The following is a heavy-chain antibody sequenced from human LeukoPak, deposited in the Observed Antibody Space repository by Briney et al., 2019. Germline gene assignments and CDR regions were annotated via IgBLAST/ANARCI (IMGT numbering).Heavy chain of an antibody. J-gene: IGHJ4*03. CDR1: GGSISNYY. Sequence: PSETLSLTCTVSGGSISNYYWSWIRQPPGKGLEWIGYIYYGGSTKYNPSLKSRVTISVDTSKNQFSLKLSSVTAADTAMYYCARSSGSGSYFDYWGQGTLVTVSS. CDR2: IYYGGST. V-gene: IGHV4-59*01. CDR3: ARSSGSGSYFDY. D-gene: IGHD3-10*01.